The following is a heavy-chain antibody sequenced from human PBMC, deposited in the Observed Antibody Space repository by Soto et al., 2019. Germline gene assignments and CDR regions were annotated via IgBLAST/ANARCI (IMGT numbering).Heavy chain of an antibody. V-gene: IGHV3-48*02. CDR1: GFTFSSYS. D-gene: IGHD3-10*01. CDR3: ATGGADRGEVSYYYGMDV. Sequence: GGSLRLSCAASGFTFSSYSMNWVRQAPGKGLEWVSYISSSSSTIYYADSVKGRFTISRDNAKNSLYLQMNSLRDEDTAVYYCATGGADRGEVSYYYGMDVWGQGTTVTVSS. J-gene: IGHJ6*02. CDR2: ISSSSSTI.